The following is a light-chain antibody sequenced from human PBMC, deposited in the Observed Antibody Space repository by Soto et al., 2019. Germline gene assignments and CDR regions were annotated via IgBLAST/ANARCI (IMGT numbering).Light chain of an antibody. CDR1: QSFRGL. CDR2: DAY. J-gene: IGKJ5*01. CDR3: QQRNMWPIT. V-gene: IGKV3-11*01. Sequence: EVLVTHSPVTLSLSPGERATLSCRASQSFRGLLAWYQQKPGQAPRLLIYDAYNRATGIPPRFSGSGSGTDFTLTISSLEPQDSAVYYCQQRNMWPITFGQGIRLEIK.